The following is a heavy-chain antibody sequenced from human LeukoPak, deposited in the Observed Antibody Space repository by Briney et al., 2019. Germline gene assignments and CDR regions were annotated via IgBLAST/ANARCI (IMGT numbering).Heavy chain of an antibody. CDR2: IKEDGSEK. V-gene: IGHV3-7*01. CDR1: GFTFSTYW. CDR3: ARDSSGYR. J-gene: IGHJ4*02. D-gene: IGHD3-22*01. Sequence: GGSLRLSCAASGFTFSTYWMSWVRQAPGKGLEWVANIKEDGSEKYYGDSVKGRFTISRDNVKNSLYLEMNSLRVEDTAVYYCARDSSGYRWGQGTLVTVSS.